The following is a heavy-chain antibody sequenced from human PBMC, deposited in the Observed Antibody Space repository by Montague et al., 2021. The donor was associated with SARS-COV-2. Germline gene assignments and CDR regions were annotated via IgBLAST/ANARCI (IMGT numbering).Heavy chain of an antibody. Sequence: PALVKPTQTLTLTCVFSGFSLTTDGVGVAWIRRPPGKALEWLALIYWDGDQRYSPSPKTRLTITKDTSKNRVVLTMTNLDPVDTATYYCSRRYDFYRAEAFDVWGQGTMLTVSS. J-gene: IGHJ3*01. D-gene: IGHD3-3*01. CDR2: IYWDGDQ. CDR3: SRRYDFYRAEAFDV. CDR1: GFSLTTDGVG. V-gene: IGHV2-5*02.